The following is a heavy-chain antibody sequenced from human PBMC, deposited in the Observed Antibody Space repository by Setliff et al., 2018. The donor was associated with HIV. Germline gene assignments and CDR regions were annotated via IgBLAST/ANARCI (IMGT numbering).Heavy chain of an antibody. J-gene: IGHJ4*02. CDR2: IYYSGST. D-gene: IGHD3-22*01. Sequence: PFETLSLTCTVSGGSISSSSYYWGWIRQPPGKGLEWIGYIYYSGSTNYNPSLKSRVTISVDTSKNHFSLKLRSVTAADTAVYYCASLPPLYDSSGYYFDYWGQGTLVTVSS. CDR3: ASLPPLYDSSGYYFDY. CDR1: GGSISSSSYY. V-gene: IGHV4-61*03.